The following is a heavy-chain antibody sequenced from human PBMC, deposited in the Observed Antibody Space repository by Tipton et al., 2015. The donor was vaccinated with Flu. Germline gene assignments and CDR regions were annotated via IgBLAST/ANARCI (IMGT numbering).Heavy chain of an antibody. V-gene: IGHV4-59*08. Sequence: TLSLTCTVSGGSISSYYWSWIRQPPGKGLEWIGYIYYSGSTNYNPSLKSRVTISVDTSKNQFSLKLSSVTAADTAVYYCARSLQQWLEAFDIWGQGTMVTVSS. J-gene: IGHJ3*02. D-gene: IGHD6-19*01. CDR3: ARSLQQWLEAFDI. CDR1: GGSISSYY. CDR2: IYYSGST.